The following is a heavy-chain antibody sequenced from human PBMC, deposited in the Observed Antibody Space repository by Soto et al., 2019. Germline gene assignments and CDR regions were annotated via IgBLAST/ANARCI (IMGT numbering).Heavy chain of an antibody. CDR2: IYTGGNT. Sequence: EVQLVESGGGVIQPGGSLRLSCAASGFTVSSNSMSWVRQAPGKGLEWVSVIYTGGNTDYADFVKGRFTISRDNSKNTVYLHMNSLRVEDTAVYYCAREDSRGAYFFDLWGQGTLVTVSS. J-gene: IGHJ4*02. CDR1: GFTVSSNS. D-gene: IGHD6-19*01. V-gene: IGHV3-53*01. CDR3: AREDSRGAYFFDL.